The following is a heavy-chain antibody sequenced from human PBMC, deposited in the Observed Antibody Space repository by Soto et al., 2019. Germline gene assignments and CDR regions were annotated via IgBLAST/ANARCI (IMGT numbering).Heavy chain of an antibody. CDR1: GGSFSGYY. V-gene: IGHV4-34*01. CDR2: INHSGST. Sequence: SETLSLTCAVYGGSFSGYYWSWIRQPPGKGLEWIGEINHSGSTNYNPSLKSRVTISVDTSKNQFSLKLSSVTAADTAVYYCARGILYRPSKVYCSGGSCYPSDAFDIWGQGTMVTVSS. J-gene: IGHJ3*02. D-gene: IGHD2-15*01. CDR3: ARGILYRPSKVYCSGGSCYPSDAFDI.